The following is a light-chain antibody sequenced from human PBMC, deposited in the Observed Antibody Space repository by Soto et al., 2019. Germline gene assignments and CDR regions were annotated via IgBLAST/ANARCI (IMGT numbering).Light chain of an antibody. J-gene: IGKJ2*01. V-gene: IGKV1-39*01. Sequence: DIKMTQSPSSLSASVGDRVTITCRASRDISNYLNWYQQKSGTAPKLLIPTASTLQSGVPSRFSGRGSGPDFTLTISSVQPDDFAIYFCQQSYSTPPTFGQGTTLEIK. CDR3: QQSYSTPPT. CDR2: TAS. CDR1: RDISNY.